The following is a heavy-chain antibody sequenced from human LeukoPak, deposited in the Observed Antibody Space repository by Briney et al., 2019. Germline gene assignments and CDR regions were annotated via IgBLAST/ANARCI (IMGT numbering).Heavy chain of an antibody. CDR2: FDPEDGET. Sequence: ASVKVSCKVSGYTLTELFMHWVRQAPGKGLEWMGGFDPEDGETIYAQKFQGRVTMTEDTSTDTAYMELSSLRSEDTAVYYCTTHSSNYYDPSGYPFYWGQGTLVTVSS. D-gene: IGHD3-22*01. CDR3: TTHSSNYYDPSGYPFY. V-gene: IGHV1-24*01. CDR1: GYTLTELF. J-gene: IGHJ4*02.